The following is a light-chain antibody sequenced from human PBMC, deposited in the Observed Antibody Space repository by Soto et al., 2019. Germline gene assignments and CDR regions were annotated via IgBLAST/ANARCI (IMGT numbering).Light chain of an antibody. CDR1: SSDVGGYNY. CDR2: EVS. Sequence: QSALTQPPSASGSPGQSVTISCTGTSSDVGGYNYVSWYQQHPGKAPKLMIYEVSKRPSGVPDRFSGSKSGNTASLTVSGLQVEDEADYYCNSYTSNNTYVFGTGTKVTVL. V-gene: IGLV2-8*01. J-gene: IGLJ1*01. CDR3: NSYTSNNTYV.